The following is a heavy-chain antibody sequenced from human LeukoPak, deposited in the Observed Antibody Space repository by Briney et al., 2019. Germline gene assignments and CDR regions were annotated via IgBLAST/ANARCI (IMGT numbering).Heavy chain of an antibody. J-gene: IGHJ4*02. V-gene: IGHV3-30*18. CDR3: AKDRACGQWNCQGSDY. D-gene: IGHD1-7*01. Sequence: GGSLRLSCAASGFTFSSYGMHWVRQAPGKGLEWVAVISYDGSNKYYADSVKGRFTISRDNSKNTLYLQMNSLRAEDTAVYYCAKDRACGQWNCQGSDYWGQGTLVTVSS. CDR2: ISYDGSNK. CDR1: GFTFSSYG.